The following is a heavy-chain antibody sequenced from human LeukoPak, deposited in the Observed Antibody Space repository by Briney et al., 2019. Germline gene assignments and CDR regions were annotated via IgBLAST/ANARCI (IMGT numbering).Heavy chain of an antibody. CDR3: AGAHSSSWFPDY. CDR1: GFTFSDYY. J-gene: IGHJ4*02. D-gene: IGHD6-13*01. Sequence: PGGSLRLSCAASGFTFSDYYMSWIRQAPGKGLEWVSSISSSSSYIYYADSVKGRFTISRDNAKNSLYLQMNSLRAEDTAVYYCAGAHSSSWFPDYWGQGTLVTVSS. V-gene: IGHV3-11*06. CDR2: ISSSSSYI.